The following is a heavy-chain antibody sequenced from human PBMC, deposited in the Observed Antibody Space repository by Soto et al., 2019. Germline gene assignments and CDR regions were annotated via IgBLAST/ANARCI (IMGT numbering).Heavy chain of an antibody. D-gene: IGHD6-19*01. J-gene: IGHJ2*01. V-gene: IGHV1-3*01. CDR3: ARSGYSSGWYHWYFDF. CDR1: GYTFSNYG. Sequence: QVHLVQSGAEVKKPRASVKVYCEASGYTFSNYGIHWVRQAPGQRLEWMGWINAGNGNTKYSEKFQGRVTMTRDTSASTAYMELSSLRSEDTAVYFCARSGYSSGWYHWYFDFWGRGTLVTVSS. CDR2: INAGNGNT.